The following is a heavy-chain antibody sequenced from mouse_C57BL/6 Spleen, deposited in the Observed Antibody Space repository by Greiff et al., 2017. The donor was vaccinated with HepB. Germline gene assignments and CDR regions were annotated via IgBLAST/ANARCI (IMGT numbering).Heavy chain of an antibody. D-gene: IGHD4-1*01. CDR3: ASTGTGHWYFDV. CDR2: IYLGDGDT. CDR1: GYAFSSSW. V-gene: IGHV1-82*01. Sequence: VQLQQSGPELVKPGASVKISCKASGYAFSSSWMNWVKQRPGRGLEWIGRIYLGDGDTNYNGKLKGKATLTADNSTSTAYMQLSSLTSEDSAVYFCASTGTGHWYFDVWGTGTTVTVSS. J-gene: IGHJ1*03.